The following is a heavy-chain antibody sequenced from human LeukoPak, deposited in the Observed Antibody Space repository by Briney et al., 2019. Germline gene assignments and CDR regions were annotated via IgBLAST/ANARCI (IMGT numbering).Heavy chain of an antibody. Sequence: GRSLRLSCAASGFTFSSYGMHWVRQAPGKGLEWVAVIWYDGSNKYYADSVKGRFTISRDNSKNTLYLQMNSLRAEDTAVYYCGREVVGATGRYFDYWGQGTLVTVSS. J-gene: IGHJ4*02. CDR2: IWYDGSNK. CDR3: GREVVGATGRYFDY. CDR1: GFTFSSYG. V-gene: IGHV3-33*01. D-gene: IGHD1-26*01.